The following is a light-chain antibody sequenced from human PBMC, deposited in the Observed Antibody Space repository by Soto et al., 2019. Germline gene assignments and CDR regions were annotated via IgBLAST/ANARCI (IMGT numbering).Light chain of an antibody. Sequence: DILLTQSPATLSLSPGERATLSCRASQSVGSYLAWYQQRPGQAPTLLIYDASTRATGIPARFSARGSGTDFTLTISSLEPEDFAVYYCQQRANWPLTFGPGTKVDFK. CDR3: QQRANWPLT. CDR1: QSVGSY. V-gene: IGKV3-11*01. J-gene: IGKJ3*01. CDR2: DAS.